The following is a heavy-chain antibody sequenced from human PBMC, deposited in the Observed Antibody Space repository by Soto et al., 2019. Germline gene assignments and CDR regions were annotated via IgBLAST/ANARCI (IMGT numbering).Heavy chain of an antibody. CDR3: ASSYGSGDNWFDP. V-gene: IGHV1-69*12. D-gene: IGHD3-10*01. CDR2: IIPIFGTA. J-gene: IGHJ5*02. Sequence: QVQLVQSGAEVKKPGSSVKVSCKASGGTFSSYAISWVRQAPGQGLEWMGGIIPIFGTANYAQKFQGRVTIPAEEPTSTAYMELSSLSSEDTAVYYCASSYGSGDNWFDPWGQGTLVTVSS. CDR1: GGTFSSYA.